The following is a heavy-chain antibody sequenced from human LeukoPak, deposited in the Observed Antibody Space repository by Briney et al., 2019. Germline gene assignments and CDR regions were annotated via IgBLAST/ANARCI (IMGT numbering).Heavy chain of an antibody. CDR1: GYTFTSYD. CDR2: MNPNSGST. D-gene: IGHD3-10*01. V-gene: IGHV1-8*01. J-gene: IGHJ6*02. Sequence: ASVKVSCKASGYTFTSYDINWVRQATGQGLEWMGWMNPNSGSTGYAQKFQGRVTMTRNTSISTAYMELSSLRSEDTAVYYCARLSWFGELAPLDVWGQGTTVTVSS. CDR3: ARLSWFGELAPLDV.